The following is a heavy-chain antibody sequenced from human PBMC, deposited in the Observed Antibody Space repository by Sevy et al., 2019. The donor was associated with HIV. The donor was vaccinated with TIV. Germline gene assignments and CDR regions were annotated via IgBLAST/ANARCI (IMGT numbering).Heavy chain of an antibody. V-gene: IGHV3-23*01. J-gene: IGHJ6*02. CDR1: GFSFSSYA. D-gene: IGHD3-3*01. Sequence: GGSLRLSCAASGFSFSSYAMSWVRQTPGKGLQWVSVISGGGGSTYYADSVKGRFTIFRDNSRNTVYLQMNSLRAEDTAVYYCARRPDLGVVILTGVLDVWDQGTTVTVSS. CDR2: ISGGGGST. CDR3: ARRPDLGVVILTGVLDV.